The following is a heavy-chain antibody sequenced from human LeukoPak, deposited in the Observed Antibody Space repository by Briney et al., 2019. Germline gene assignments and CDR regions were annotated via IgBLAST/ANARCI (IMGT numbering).Heavy chain of an antibody. CDR3: ARGGYALDY. CDR2: IYHSGST. V-gene: IGHV4-38-2*02. Sequence: SETLSLTCTVSGYSISSGYYWGWIRQPPGKGLEWIGSIYHSGSTNYNPSLKSRVTISVDTSKNQFSLKLSSVTAADTAVYYCARGGYALDYWGQGTLVTVSS. J-gene: IGHJ4*02. D-gene: IGHD5-12*01. CDR1: GYSISSGYY.